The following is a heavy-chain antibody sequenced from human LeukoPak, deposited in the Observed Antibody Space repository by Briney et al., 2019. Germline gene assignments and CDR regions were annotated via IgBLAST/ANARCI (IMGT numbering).Heavy chain of an antibody. CDR3: ASPGGGPTKY. CDR1: GSSISSGGYY. V-gene: IGHV4-39*01. CDR2: IYYSGST. D-gene: IGHD3-16*01. J-gene: IGHJ4*02. Sequence: SETLSLTCTVSGSSISSGGYYWGWIRQPPWKGLEWIGSIYYSGSTYYNPSLKSRVTISVDTSKSQFSPKLSSVTAADTAVYYCASPGGGPTKYWGQGTLVTVSS.